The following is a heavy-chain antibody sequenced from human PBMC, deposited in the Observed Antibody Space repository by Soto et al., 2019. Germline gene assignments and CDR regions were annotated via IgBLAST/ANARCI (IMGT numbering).Heavy chain of an antibody. Sequence: TSETMCHRYAVEGGSFRDYDLSWIRQNQGKGLEWIGEINYSGSTNYNPSLKSRVTISVDTSKNQFSLKLSSVTAADTAVYYCARHDPSYSSGWYYFDYRGQGTLVTVSS. CDR3: ARHDPSYSSGWYYFDY. V-gene: IGHV4-34*01. J-gene: IGHJ4*02. CDR2: INYSGST. CDR1: GGSFRDYD. D-gene: IGHD6-19*01.